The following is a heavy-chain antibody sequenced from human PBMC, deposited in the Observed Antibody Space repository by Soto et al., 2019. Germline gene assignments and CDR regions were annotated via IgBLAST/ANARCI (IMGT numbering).Heavy chain of an antibody. J-gene: IGHJ5*01. CDR3: PRDPVSWLHGVCPYTWFVA. CDR2: IHNGGST. V-gene: IGHV4-31*03. D-gene: IGHD2-8*01. CDR1: GGSINSGGYY. Sequence: KSSETLPLTCTVSGGSINSGGYYWTWIRQHPERGLEWIGYIHNGGSTSYNPSLRSRVSISLDTSKNQFSLKLTSVTAADTAVYYCPRDPVSWLHGVCPYTWFVAWGQETLVTVSS.